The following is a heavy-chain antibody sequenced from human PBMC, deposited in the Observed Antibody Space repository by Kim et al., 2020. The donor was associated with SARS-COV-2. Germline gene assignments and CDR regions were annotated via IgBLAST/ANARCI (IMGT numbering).Heavy chain of an antibody. Sequence: ASVKVSCKASGYTFTSYAMHWVRQAPGQRLEWMGWINAGNGNTKYSQKFQGRVTITRDTSASTAYMELSSLRSEDTAVYYCARDRQGSYYWYFDYWGQGTLVTVSS. CDR1: GYTFTSYA. J-gene: IGHJ4*02. V-gene: IGHV1-3*01. CDR3: ARDRQGSYYWYFDY. D-gene: IGHD1-26*01. CDR2: INAGNGNT.